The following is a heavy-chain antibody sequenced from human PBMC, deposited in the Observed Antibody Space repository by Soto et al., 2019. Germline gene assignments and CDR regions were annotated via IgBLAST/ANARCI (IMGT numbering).Heavy chain of an antibody. Sequence: RGSLRLSCAASGFTFSSYGMHWVRQAPGKGLEWVAVISYDGSNKYYADSVKGRFTISRDNSKNTLYLQMNSLRAEDTAVYYCAKGGTIFGVVIIPYWLDYWGQGTLVTVSS. J-gene: IGHJ4*02. CDR3: AKGGTIFGVVIIPYWLDY. CDR2: ISYDGSNK. V-gene: IGHV3-30*18. D-gene: IGHD3-3*01. CDR1: GFTFSSYG.